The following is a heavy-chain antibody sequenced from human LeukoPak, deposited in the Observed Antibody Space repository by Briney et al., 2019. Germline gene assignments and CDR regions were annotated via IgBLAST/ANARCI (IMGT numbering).Heavy chain of an antibody. V-gene: IGHV3-30-3*01. J-gene: IGHJ4*02. D-gene: IGHD3-22*01. CDR3: ARDFYETSGYYY. CDR2: ISYDRSNK. Sequence: PGRSLRLSCAASGFSFNTYAVHWVRQAPGKGLEWVALISYDRSNKYYADSVKGRFTISRDNSRNTLYPQMNSLRTEDTAVYYCARDFYETSGYYYWGQGTLVTVSS. CDR1: GFSFNTYA.